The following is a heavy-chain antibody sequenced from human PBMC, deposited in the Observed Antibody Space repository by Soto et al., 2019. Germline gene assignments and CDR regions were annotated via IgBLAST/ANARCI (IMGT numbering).Heavy chain of an antibody. D-gene: IGHD5-18*01. J-gene: IGHJ6*02. Sequence: SETLSLTCTVSGGSIRSGGYYWSWVRQNPRRGLEWIGNIYYSGNTYYNPSLKSRLTISVDTSKNQFSLNLNSVTAADTAVYYCARDRLMATAGTARHYFGLDVWGQGTTVTSP. CDR2: IYYSGNT. CDR3: ARDRLMATAGTARHYFGLDV. V-gene: IGHV4-31*03. CDR1: GGSIRSGGYY.